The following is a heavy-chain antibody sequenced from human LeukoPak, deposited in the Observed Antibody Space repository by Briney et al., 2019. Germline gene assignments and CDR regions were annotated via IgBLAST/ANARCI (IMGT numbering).Heavy chain of an antibody. CDR1: RGTFSSYA. J-gene: IGHJ4*02. D-gene: IGHD5-24*01. CDR2: IIPIFGTA. CDR3: ARAGRDGYNSDFDY. Sequence: PGASVKVSCKASRGTFSSYAISWVRQAPGQGLEWMGGIIPIFGTANYAQKFQGRVTITTDESTSTAYMELSSLRSEDTAVYYCARAGRDGYNSDFDYWGQGTLVTVSS. V-gene: IGHV1-69*05.